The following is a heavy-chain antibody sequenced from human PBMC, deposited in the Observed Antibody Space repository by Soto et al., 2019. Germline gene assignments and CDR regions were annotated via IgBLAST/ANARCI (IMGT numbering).Heavy chain of an antibody. CDR1: GGSFSGYY. D-gene: IGHD1-26*01. Sequence: QVQLQQWGAGLLKPSETLSLTCAVYGGSFSGYYWSWIRQSPGKGLEWIGEITHTGDTNYNPSLKSRVTISVDTSKNQFSLKVTSVTAADTAVYYCARGGGSYSRGFDYWGQGTRVTVSS. J-gene: IGHJ4*02. V-gene: IGHV4-34*01. CDR3: ARGGGSYSRGFDY. CDR2: ITHTGDT.